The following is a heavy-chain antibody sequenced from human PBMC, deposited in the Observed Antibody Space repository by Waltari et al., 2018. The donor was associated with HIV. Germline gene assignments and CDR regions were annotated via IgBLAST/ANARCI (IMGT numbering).Heavy chain of an antibody. CDR1: GGSFSGYY. CDR3: ARKYSIGPFDY. J-gene: IGHJ4*02. CDR2: INHSGST. Sequence: QVQLQQWGAGLLKPSETLSLTCAVYGGSFSGYYWSWIRQPPGKGLECIGEINHSGSTHSNPSRTSRVTIPVDTSKTQCSLELSSVTAAATAVYYCARKYSIGPFDYWGQGTLVTVSS. D-gene: IGHD6-19*01. V-gene: IGHV4-34*01.